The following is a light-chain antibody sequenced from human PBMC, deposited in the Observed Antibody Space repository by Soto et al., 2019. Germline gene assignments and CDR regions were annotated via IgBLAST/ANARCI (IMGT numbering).Light chain of an antibody. J-gene: IGLJ2*01. V-gene: IGLV2-14*03. CDR1: SSDVGGYNF. CDR3: SSFTSRSTLV. Sequence: QSALTQPASVSGSPGQSITISCSGTSSDVGGYNFVSWYKQHPGKAPKLMIFDVNNRPSGVSNRFSGSKSGNTASLTISGLQAEYEADYYCSSFTSRSTLVFGGGTKLTVL. CDR2: DVN.